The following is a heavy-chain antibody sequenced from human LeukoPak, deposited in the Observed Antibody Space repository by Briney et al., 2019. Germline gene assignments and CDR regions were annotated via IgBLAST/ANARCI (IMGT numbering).Heavy chain of an antibody. Sequence: PSETLSLTCTVSGGSISSGGYYWSWIRQHPGKGLEWIGYIYYSGSTYYNPSLKSRVTISVDTSKNQFSLKLSSVTAADTAVYYCARSTYYYGSGSYHPDYWGQGTLVTVSS. CDR3: ARSTYYYGSGSYHPDY. D-gene: IGHD3-10*01. J-gene: IGHJ4*02. V-gene: IGHV4-31*03. CDR1: GGSISSGGYY. CDR2: IYYSGST.